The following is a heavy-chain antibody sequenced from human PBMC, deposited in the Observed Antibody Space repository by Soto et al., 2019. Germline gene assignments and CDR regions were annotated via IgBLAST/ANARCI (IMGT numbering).Heavy chain of an antibody. Sequence: ASVKVSCKASGYTLTSYDINWVRQATGQGLERMGWMNPNSGNTGYAQKFQGRVTMTRNTSISTAYMELSSLRSEDTAVYYCARGGSVLRYFDWNPQVGLDPWGQGTLVTVS. D-gene: IGHD3-9*01. V-gene: IGHV1-8*01. CDR3: ARGGSVLRYFDWNPQVGLDP. CDR2: MNPNSGNT. J-gene: IGHJ5*02. CDR1: GYTLTSYD.